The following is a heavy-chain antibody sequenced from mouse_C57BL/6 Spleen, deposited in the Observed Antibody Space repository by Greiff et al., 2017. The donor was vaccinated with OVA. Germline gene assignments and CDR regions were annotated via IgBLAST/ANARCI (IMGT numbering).Heavy chain of an antibody. CDR2: IDPETGGT. D-gene: IGHD1-1*01. CDR1: GYTFTDYE. V-gene: IGHV1-15*01. CDR3: TRPVLYGSSPYWYFDV. J-gene: IGHJ1*03. Sequence: QVQLQQSGAELVRPGASVTLSCKASGYTFTDYEMHWVKQTPVHGLEWIGAIDPETGGTAYNQKFKGKAILTADKSSSTAYMELRSLTSEDSAVYYFTRPVLYGSSPYWYFDVWGTGTTVTVSS.